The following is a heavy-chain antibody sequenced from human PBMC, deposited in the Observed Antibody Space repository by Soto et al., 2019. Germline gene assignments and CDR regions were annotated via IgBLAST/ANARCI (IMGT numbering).Heavy chain of an antibody. V-gene: IGHV4-59*12. D-gene: IGHD5-12*01. CDR1: GGSISSGY. Sequence: PSETLSLTCSVSGGSISSGYWTWIRHPPGKRLEWIGYIYLGGSINYNPSLKSRVIISVDTAKNQFSLSLSSVTAADTAVYYCARGRWLRSPFDYWGQGTLVTVSS. J-gene: IGHJ4*02. CDR2: IYLGGSI. CDR3: ARGRWLRSPFDY.